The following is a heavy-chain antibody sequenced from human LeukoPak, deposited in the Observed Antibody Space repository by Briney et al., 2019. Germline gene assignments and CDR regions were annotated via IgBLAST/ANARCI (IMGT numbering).Heavy chain of an antibody. V-gene: IGHV1-46*01. CDR2: INPSGGTT. CDR1: GYTXSSYY. D-gene: IGHD2-21*02. CDR3: ARDLVVVTGLRTRGSFDI. J-gene: IGHJ3*02. Sequence: GASVKVSCKASGYTXSSYYMHRVRQAPGQGLEWMGIINPSGGTTSYAQKFQGRVTVTRDTSTSTVYMELSSLRSEDTAVYYCARDLVVVTGLRTRGSFDIWGQGTMVTVSS.